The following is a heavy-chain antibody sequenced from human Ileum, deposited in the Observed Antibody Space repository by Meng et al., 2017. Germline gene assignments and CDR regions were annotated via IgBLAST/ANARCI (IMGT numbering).Heavy chain of an antibody. D-gene: IGHD6-19*01. CDR2: VYNTGNT. CDR3: ARGGGGGWPNWFDP. V-gene: IGHV4-61*01. CDR1: GGSVSSANSY. J-gene: IGHJ5*02. Sequence: VRLQESGPGLLRPSETLSLPCTVSGGSVSSANSYWSWIRQTPGKGLEWIGYVYNTGNTNSNPSLRSRLTMSVDTSNSQFSLKLTSVTAADTAVYYCARGGGGGWPNWFDPWGQGTLVTVSS.